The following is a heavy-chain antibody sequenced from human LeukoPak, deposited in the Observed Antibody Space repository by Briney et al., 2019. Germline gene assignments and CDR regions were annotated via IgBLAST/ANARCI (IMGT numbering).Heavy chain of an antibody. CDR1: GGSISSGGYY. CDR2: IYQSGST. J-gene: IGHJ4*02. Sequence: SETLSLTCTVSGGSISSGGYYWSWIRQPPGKGLEWIGYIYQSGSTYYNPSLKSRVTISVDRSKNQFPLKLSSVTAADTAVYYCARVEDSSSLDYWGQGTLVTVSS. CDR3: ARVEDSSSLDY. V-gene: IGHV4-30-2*01. D-gene: IGHD6-13*01.